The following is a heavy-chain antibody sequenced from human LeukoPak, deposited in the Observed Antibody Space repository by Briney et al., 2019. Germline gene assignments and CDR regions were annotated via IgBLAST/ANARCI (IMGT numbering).Heavy chain of an antibody. CDR1: GGSISSGGYY. V-gene: IGHV4-61*02. CDR3: ARETYYDFWSGYQLDY. CDR2: IYTSGST. D-gene: IGHD3-3*01. J-gene: IGHJ4*02. Sequence: SETLSLTCTVSGGSISSGGYYWSWIRQPAGKGLEWIGRIYTSGSTNYNPSLKSRVTISVDTSKNQFSLKLSSVTAADTAVYYCARETYYDFWSGYQLDYWGQGTLVTVSS.